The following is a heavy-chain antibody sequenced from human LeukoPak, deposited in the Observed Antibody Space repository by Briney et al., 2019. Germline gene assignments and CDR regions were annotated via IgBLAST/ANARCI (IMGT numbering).Heavy chain of an antibody. J-gene: IGHJ6*03. CDR2: INHSGST. CDR3: GVPFRRRDGYNCPTRYYYMDV. D-gene: IGHD5-24*01. V-gene: IGHV4-34*01. CDR1: GVSFSGSY. Sequence: ETLSLTCAVYGVSFSGSYWSWIRQPPGKGLEWIGEINHSGSTNNNPSLKSRVPISVDTSKNQFSLKLSSVTAADTAVYYCGVPFRRRDGYNCPTRYYYMDVWGKGTTVTVSS.